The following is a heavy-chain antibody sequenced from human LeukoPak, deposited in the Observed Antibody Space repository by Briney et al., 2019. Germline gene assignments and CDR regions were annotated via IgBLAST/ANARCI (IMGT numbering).Heavy chain of an antibody. CDR3: ARDYYDSSGYLRDY. Sequence: GGSLRLSCAASGFTFSSYAMSWVRQAPGKGLEWVSAISGSGGSTYYADSVKGRFTISRDNSKNTLYLQMNSLRAEDTAVYYCARDYYDSSGYLRDYWGQGTLVTVSS. D-gene: IGHD3-22*01. J-gene: IGHJ4*02. CDR1: GFTFSSYA. V-gene: IGHV3-23*01. CDR2: ISGSGGST.